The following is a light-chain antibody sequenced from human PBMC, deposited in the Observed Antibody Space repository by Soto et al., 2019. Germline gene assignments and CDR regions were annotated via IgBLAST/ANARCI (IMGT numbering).Light chain of an antibody. Sequence: IVLTQSPGTLSLSPWERATLSCRASQSVSNNKLAWYQQKPGQTPRLLIYGVYIRATGIPTRFSGSGSGTEFTLTISSLEPEDSALYFCQQYRPSPAISFGQGTRLEIK. CDR1: QSVSNNK. V-gene: IGKV3-20*01. CDR3: QQYRPSPAIS. CDR2: GVY. J-gene: IGKJ5*01.